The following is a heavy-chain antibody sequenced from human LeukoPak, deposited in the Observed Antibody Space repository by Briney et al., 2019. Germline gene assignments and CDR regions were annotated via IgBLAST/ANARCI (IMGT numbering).Heavy chain of an antibody. Sequence: GGSLRLSCAASGFTFSSYAMSWVRQAPGKGLEWVSAISGSGGSTYYADSVKGRFTISRDNSKNTLYLQMNSLSAEDTAVYYCAKWGYGSGSYSGFQHWGQGTLVTVSS. CDR2: ISGSGGST. CDR1: GFTFSSYA. J-gene: IGHJ1*01. CDR3: AKWGYGSGSYSGFQH. D-gene: IGHD3-10*01. V-gene: IGHV3-23*01.